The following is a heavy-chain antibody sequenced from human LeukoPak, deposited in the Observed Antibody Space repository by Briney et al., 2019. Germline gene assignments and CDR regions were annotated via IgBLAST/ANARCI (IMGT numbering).Heavy chain of an antibody. V-gene: IGHV3-11*01. CDR1: GFTFSDYY. Sequence: SGGSLGLSCAASGFTFSDYYMNWIRQAPGKGLEWVSYISSSGSTIYYADSVKGRFTISRDNAKNSLYLQMNSLRAEDTAVYYCARQYSYGSRAFDYWGQGTLVTVSS. CDR2: ISSSGSTI. D-gene: IGHD5-18*01. J-gene: IGHJ4*02. CDR3: ARQYSYGSRAFDY.